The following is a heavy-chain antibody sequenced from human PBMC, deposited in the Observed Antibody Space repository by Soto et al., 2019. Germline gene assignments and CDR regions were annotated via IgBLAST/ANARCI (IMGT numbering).Heavy chain of an antibody. Sequence: ASVKVACKASGYSFTAYYIHWVRQAPGQGLEWMGWINPNTGGTNYAQKFQGLVTMTRDTSVNTVFLEMSRLTSGDTAVYYCARDFSGTNTLNFDFWGQGALVTVSS. J-gene: IGHJ4*02. CDR1: GYSFTAYY. V-gene: IGHV1-2*02. CDR3: ARDFSGTNTLNFDF. CDR2: INPNTGGT. D-gene: IGHD5-12*01.